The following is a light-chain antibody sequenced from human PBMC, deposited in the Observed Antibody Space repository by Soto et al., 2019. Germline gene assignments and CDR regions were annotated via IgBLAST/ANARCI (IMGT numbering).Light chain of an antibody. CDR1: QSISSW. V-gene: IGKV1-5*01. J-gene: IGKJ1*01. CDR2: DAS. CDR3: QQYYSYPT. Sequence: DIQMTQSPSTLSASVGDRVTITCRASQSISSWLAWYQQKAGKAPKLLIYDASSLESGVPSRFSGSGSGTEFTLTISSLQADDFATYYCQQYYSYPTFGQGNKVEIK.